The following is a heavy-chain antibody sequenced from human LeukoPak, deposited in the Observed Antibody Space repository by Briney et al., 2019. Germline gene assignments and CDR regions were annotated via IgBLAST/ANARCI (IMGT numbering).Heavy chain of an antibody. J-gene: IGHJ4*02. V-gene: IGHV4-39*01. CDR2: IYYSGST. CDR3: ARRLGYCSGGSCYGAFDY. D-gene: IGHD2-15*01. Sequence: WIRQPPGKGLEWIGSIYYSGSTYYNPSLKSRVTISVDTSKNQFSLKLSSVTAADTAVYYCARRLGYCSGGSCYGAFDYWGQGTLVTVSS.